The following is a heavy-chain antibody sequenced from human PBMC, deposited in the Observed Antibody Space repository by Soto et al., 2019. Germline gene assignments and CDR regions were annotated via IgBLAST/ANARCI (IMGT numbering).Heavy chain of an antibody. CDR3: AIGGYDWDS. V-gene: IGHV4-59*01. CDR2: FYYSGST. CDR1: GGSISGYY. Sequence: QVQLQESGPGLVKPSETLSLTCTVSGGSISGYYWSWIRQPPGKSLEWIGYFYYSGSTNYNPSLKSRVTISVDTSKNQFSLRLTSVTAADTAVYYCAIGGYDWDSWGQGTLVTVSS. J-gene: IGHJ4*02. D-gene: IGHD3-16*01.